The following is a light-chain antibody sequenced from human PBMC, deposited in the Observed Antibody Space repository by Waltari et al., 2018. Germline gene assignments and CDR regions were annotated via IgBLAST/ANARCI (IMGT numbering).Light chain of an antibody. CDR3: MEAVQTLT. CDR2: SVS. J-gene: IGKJ4*01. Sequence: DIVMTQSPLSLSVTPGEPASISCRSSQSPLHSNGNMYLDWYLQKPGQSPQLLIYSVSNRPAGVPDRFSGSGSGTDFTLKISRVEAEDVGVYYCMEAVQTLTFGGGTKVEI. CDR1: QSPLHSNGNMY. V-gene: IGKV2-28*01.